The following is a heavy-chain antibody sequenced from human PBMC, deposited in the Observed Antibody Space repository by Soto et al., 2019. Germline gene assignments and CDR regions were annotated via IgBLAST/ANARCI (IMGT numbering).Heavy chain of an antibody. J-gene: IGHJ4*02. CDR1: GFTFSSAW. CDR3: TTFRYFYDSSGYYLWDF. V-gene: IGHV3-15*07. Sequence: GVSLRLSCAASGFTFSSAWMNWVRQAPGKGLEWVGRIKSQTDGGTTDYAAPVKGRFTISRDDSKNTLYLQMDSLKTEDTAVYFCTTFRYFYDSSGYYLWDFWGQGTLVNVSS. CDR2: IKSQTDGGTT. D-gene: IGHD3-22*01.